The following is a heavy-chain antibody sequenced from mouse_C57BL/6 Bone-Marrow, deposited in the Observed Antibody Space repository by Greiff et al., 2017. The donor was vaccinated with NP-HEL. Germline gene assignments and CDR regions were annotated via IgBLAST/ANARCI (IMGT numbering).Heavy chain of an antibody. CDR2: ISDDGSYT. V-gene: IGHV5-4*03. CDR3: ARGLGLRRGDD. D-gene: IGHD2-2*01. J-gene: IGHJ2*01. CDR1: GFTFSSYA. Sequence: EVKLVESGGGLVKPGGSLKLSCAASGFTFSSYAMSWVRQTPERRLEWVATISDDGSYTYYPDNVKGRFTISSDNAKNNLYLQMSQLKSEDTAMYDCARGLGLRRGDDWGQGTTVTVSS.